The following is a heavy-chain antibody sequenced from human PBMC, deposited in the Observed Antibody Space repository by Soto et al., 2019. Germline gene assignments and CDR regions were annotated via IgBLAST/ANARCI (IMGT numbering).Heavy chain of an antibody. V-gene: IGHV4-4*07. Sequence: PSETLSLTCNVSGDPITSYFWTWIRQPAGKGLEWIGHVFPGGPTSHNSSLKSRVSMSIATSKNQFSLTLTSVTAADTAVYYCARTLSGFTYGSRQFYFDYWGQGTLVTVSS. D-gene: IGHD3-10*01. CDR3: ARTLSGFTYGSRQFYFDY. J-gene: IGHJ4*02. CDR2: VFPGGPT. CDR1: GDPITSYF.